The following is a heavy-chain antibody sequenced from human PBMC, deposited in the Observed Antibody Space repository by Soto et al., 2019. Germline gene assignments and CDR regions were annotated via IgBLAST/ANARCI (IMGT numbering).Heavy chain of an antibody. CDR3: ARDPSPYDFWSGYSVWGLDY. J-gene: IGHJ4*02. CDR1: GFTFSSYM. V-gene: IGHV3-21*01. Sequence: EVQLVESGGGLVTPGGSLRLSCAASGFTFSSYMMNWVRQAPGKGLEWVSSISSSSNYKYYADSVKGRFTISRDNAKNSLYVQMTSLRAEDTAVYYCARDPSPYDFWSGYSVWGLDYWGQGTLVTVSS. CDR2: ISSSSNYK. D-gene: IGHD3-3*01.